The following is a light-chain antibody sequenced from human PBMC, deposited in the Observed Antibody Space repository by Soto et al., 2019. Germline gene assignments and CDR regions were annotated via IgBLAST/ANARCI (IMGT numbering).Light chain of an antibody. CDR2: DVG. CDR3: CSYAGSYSLV. J-gene: IGLJ2*01. Sequence: QSALTQPRSVSGSPGQSVTLSCTGTSNDVGGYNYVSWYQQYPGKAPTLMIYDVGKRPSGVPDRFFGSKSGNTASLIISGLQAEDEADYYCCSYAGSYSLVFGGGTKLTVL. V-gene: IGLV2-11*01. CDR1: SNDVGGYNY.